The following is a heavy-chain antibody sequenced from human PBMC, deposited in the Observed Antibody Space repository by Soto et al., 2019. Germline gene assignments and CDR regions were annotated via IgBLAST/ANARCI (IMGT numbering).Heavy chain of an antibody. Sequence: QVQLVQSGAEVKKPGASVKVSCKAPGFTFSAYYIYWVRQAPGQGLEWIGWINPNSGGTNNAQKFQGRVTMTRDTSISTVYMELSALIPDDTAVYYCARSLLDEHSSSWRSAYYGMDVWGQGATVTVSS. CDR3: ARSLLDEHSSSWRSAYYGMDV. D-gene: IGHD6-13*01. CDR1: GFTFSAYY. CDR2: INPNSGGT. V-gene: IGHV1-2*02. J-gene: IGHJ6*02.